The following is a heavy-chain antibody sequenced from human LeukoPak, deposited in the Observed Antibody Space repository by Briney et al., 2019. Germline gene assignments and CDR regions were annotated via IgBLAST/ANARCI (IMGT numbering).Heavy chain of an antibody. CDR1: GGSMNSYH. V-gene: IGHV4-59*08. CDR2: IYSSGST. CDR3: ASRAYYDSSGLDY. D-gene: IGHD3-22*01. Sequence: SETLSLTCTVSGGSMNSYHWNWIRQPPGKGLEWIGYIYSSGSTNYNPSLKSRVTISIDTSKKHFSLKLSSVTAADTAVYYCASRAYYDSSGLDYWGQGILVTVSS. J-gene: IGHJ4*02.